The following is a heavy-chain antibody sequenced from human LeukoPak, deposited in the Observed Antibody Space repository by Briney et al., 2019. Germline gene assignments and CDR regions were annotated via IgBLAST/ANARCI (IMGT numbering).Heavy chain of an antibody. Sequence: GGSLRLSCAASGXTFSSFAVSWVRQAPGKGLEWVSAISGSGGSTYYADSVKGRFAISRDNSKSTLFLQMNSLRAEDTAVYYCAKDRSCTGSSCNVGSWGQGTMVTVSS. CDR3: AKDRSCTGSSCNVGS. D-gene: IGHD2-2*01. V-gene: IGHV3-23*01. J-gene: IGHJ3*01. CDR1: GXTFSSFA. CDR2: ISGSGGST.